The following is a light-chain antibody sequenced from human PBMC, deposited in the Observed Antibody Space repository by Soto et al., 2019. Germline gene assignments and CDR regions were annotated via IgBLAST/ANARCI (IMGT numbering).Light chain of an antibody. CDR1: QTISSSF. Sequence: EIVLTQSPGTLSLSPGERATLSCRASQTISSSFLAWYQQKPGQAPRLLIYGASSRATGIPDRFSGSGSGTDFTLTITRLEPEDFAVYQCQQYGSSPPLSLGGGTKVDIK. V-gene: IGKV3-20*01. CDR2: GAS. CDR3: QQYGSSPPLS. J-gene: IGKJ4*01.